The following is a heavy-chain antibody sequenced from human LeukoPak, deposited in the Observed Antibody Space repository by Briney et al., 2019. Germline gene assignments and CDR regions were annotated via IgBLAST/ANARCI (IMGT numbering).Heavy chain of an antibody. CDR1: GGSFSGYY. CDR2: VNHSGST. Sequence: SETLSLTCAVYGGSFSGYYWSWIRQPPGKGLEWIGEVNHSGSTNYNPSLKSRVTISVDTSKNQFSLKLSSVTAADTAVYYCARGPLDWFDPWGQGTLVTVSS. CDR3: ARGPLDWFDP. V-gene: IGHV4-34*01. J-gene: IGHJ5*02. D-gene: IGHD6-6*01.